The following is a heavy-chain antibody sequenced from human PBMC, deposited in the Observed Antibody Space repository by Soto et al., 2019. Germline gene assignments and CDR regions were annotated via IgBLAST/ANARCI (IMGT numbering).Heavy chain of an antibody. Sequence: ASVKVSCKASGYTFTGYYMHWVRQAPGQGLEWVGWINPNSGGTNYAQKFQGRVTMTRDTSISTAYMELSRLRSDDTAVYYCARDSLVGGTAGTSYYYYGMDVWGQGTTVTVSS. J-gene: IGHJ6*02. D-gene: IGHD1-7*01. CDR2: INPNSGGT. CDR3: ARDSLVGGTAGTSYYYYGMDV. CDR1: GYTFTGYY. V-gene: IGHV1-2*02.